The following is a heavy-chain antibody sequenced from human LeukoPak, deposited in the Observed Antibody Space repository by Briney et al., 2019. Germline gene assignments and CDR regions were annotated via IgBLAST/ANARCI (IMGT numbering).Heavy chain of an antibody. D-gene: IGHD2-2*01. CDR1: AFTFSAFT. CDR2: ISSSGNYI. CDR3: ARDIGAPRLPPATRKGFYFNH. J-gene: IGHJ4*02. Sequence: PGGSLRLSCTAAAFTFSAFTLNWVRLAPGKGLEWVSLISSSGNYIYYADSVKGRFTVSRDNSKNSLYLQMHSLRVEDTSIYYGARDIGAPRLPPATRKGFYFNHWGQGTPVTVSS. V-gene: IGHV3-21*01.